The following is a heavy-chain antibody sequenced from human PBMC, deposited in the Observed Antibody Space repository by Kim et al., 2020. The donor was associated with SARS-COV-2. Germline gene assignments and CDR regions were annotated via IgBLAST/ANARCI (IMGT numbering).Heavy chain of an antibody. D-gene: IGHD2-8*01. V-gene: IGHV3-33*01. CDR1: GFTFSSYG. CDR3: AREVYAIEMGPWFDP. J-gene: IGHJ5*02. Sequence: GGSLRLSCAASGFTFSSYGMHWVRQAPGKGLEWVAVIWYDGSNKYYADSVKGRFTISRDNSKNTLYLQMNSLRAEDTAVYYCAREVYAIEMGPWFDPWGQGTLVTVSS. CDR2: IWYDGSNK.